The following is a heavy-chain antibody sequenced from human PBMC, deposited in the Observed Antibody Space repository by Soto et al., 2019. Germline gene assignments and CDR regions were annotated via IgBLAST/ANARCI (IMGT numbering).Heavy chain of an antibody. V-gene: IGHV4-34*01. Sequence: QVQLQQWGAGLLKPSETLSLTCAVYGGSFSGYYWSWIRQPPGKGLEWIGEINHSGSTNYNPSLKSRVTISVDTSKNKFSLKLSSVTAADTAVYYCARGVVPEYYDFWSGYSFDYWGQGTLVAVSS. D-gene: IGHD3-3*01. J-gene: IGHJ4*02. CDR3: ARGVVPEYYDFWSGYSFDY. CDR1: GGSFSGYY. CDR2: INHSGST.